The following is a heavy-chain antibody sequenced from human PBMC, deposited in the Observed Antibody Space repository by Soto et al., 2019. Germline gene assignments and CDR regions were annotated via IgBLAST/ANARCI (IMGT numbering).Heavy chain of an antibody. CDR2: ILYSGST. CDR1: GGSINNYY. J-gene: IGHJ4*02. Sequence: SETLSLTCIVSGGSINNYYRSWIRQVPGKGLEWIGEILYSGSTKYNPSLKSRVTISVDSSKNHFSLKLTSVSATDTALYYCTRHTYGRADFDSWGQGALVTVSS. V-gene: IGHV4-59*08. CDR3: TRHTYGRADFDS. D-gene: IGHD4-17*01.